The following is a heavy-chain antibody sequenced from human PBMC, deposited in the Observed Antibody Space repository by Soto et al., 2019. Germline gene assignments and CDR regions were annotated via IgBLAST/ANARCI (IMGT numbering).Heavy chain of an antibody. Sequence: ASVKVSCKASGGTFSSYAISWVRQAPGQGLEWMGGIIPIFGTANYAQKFQGRVTITADKSTSTAYMELSSLRSEDTAVYYCAVCESAARSQHYYNGMDVWGQGTTVTVSS. CDR3: AVCESAARSQHYYNGMDV. CDR1: GGTFSSYA. CDR2: IIPIFGTA. D-gene: IGHD6-6*01. V-gene: IGHV1-69*06. J-gene: IGHJ6*02.